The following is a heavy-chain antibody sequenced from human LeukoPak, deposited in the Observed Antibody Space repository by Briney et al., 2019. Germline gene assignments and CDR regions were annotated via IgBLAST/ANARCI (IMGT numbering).Heavy chain of an antibody. V-gene: IGHV1-46*01. D-gene: IGHD1-26*01. CDR2: INPTGSST. CDR1: GYSFTIHY. J-gene: IGHJ5*02. CDR3: ARDNSVGDVAWWFDP. Sequence: ASVTVSFMASGYSFTIHYMHWVRQAPGQGREWVGLINPTGSSTLYAQKFQGRVTMTRDMATTTDYMELSSLRSDDTAVYYCARDNSVGDVAWWFDPWGQGTLVTVSS.